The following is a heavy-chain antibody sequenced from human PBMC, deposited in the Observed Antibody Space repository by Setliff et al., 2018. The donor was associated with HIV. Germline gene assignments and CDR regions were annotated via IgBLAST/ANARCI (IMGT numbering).Heavy chain of an antibody. CDR1: GFSFSSHS. D-gene: IGHD2-2*02. CDR3: ARDLECSSIGCYRHFDY. V-gene: IGHV3-64*02. CDR2: ISGDGGKT. J-gene: IGHJ4*02. Sequence: GSLRLSCAASGFSFSSHSMHWVRQAPGKGLEYISTISGDGGKTYHAESVRGRFTTSRDNSKNTLFLRMGSLRAEDMAVYYCARDLECSSIGCYRHFDYWGQGTLVT.